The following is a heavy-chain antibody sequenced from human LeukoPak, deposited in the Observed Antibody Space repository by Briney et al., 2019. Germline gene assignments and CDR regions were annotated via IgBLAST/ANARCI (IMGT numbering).Heavy chain of an antibody. CDR2: IYTSGST. J-gene: IGHJ5*02. Sequence: PSETLSLTCTVSGGSISSYYWSWIRQPAGKGLEWIGRIYTSGSTNYNPSLKSRVTMSVDTSKNQFSLKLSSVTAADTAVYYCARARGCSSTSCLNWFDPWGQGTLVTVSS. CDR3: ARARGCSSTSCLNWFDP. D-gene: IGHD2-2*01. V-gene: IGHV4-4*07. CDR1: GGSISSYY.